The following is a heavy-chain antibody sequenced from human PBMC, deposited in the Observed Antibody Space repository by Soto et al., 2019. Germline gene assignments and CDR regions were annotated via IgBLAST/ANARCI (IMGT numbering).Heavy chain of an antibody. Sequence: VGSLRLSCAASGFTFRNSWMHWVRQGPGKGLVWVSRITGDGTDTNYAGSVKGRFTISRDNAKNTLYLQMYSLRAEDTAIYYCIREGGYSGYDSLPEFWGQGTLVTVSS. D-gene: IGHD5-12*01. J-gene: IGHJ4*02. CDR2: ITGDGTDT. CDR1: GFTFRNSW. V-gene: IGHV3-74*01. CDR3: IREGGYSGYDSLPEF.